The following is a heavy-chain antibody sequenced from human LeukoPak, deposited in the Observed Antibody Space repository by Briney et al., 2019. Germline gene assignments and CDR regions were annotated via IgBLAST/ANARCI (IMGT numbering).Heavy chain of an antibody. CDR1: GGSIRSSSYY. J-gene: IGHJ4*02. Sequence: SETLSLTCTVSGGSIRSSSYYWGWIRQPPGKGLEWIGSIYYSGSTYYNPSLKSRVTISVDTSKNQFSLKLSSVTAADTAVYYCARDHIAARRGWDYWGQGTLVTVSS. D-gene: IGHD6-6*01. CDR3: ARDHIAARRGWDY. CDR2: IYYSGST. V-gene: IGHV4-39*07.